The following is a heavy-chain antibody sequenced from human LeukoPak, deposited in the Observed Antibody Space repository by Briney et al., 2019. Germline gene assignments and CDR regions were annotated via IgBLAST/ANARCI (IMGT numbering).Heavy chain of an antibody. D-gene: IGHD2-8*01. CDR2: INPNSGGT. CDR3: ASEGGYCTNGVCYTDY. Sequence: ASVKVSYKASGYTFTGYYTHWVRQAPGQGLEWMGWINPNSGGTNYAQKFQGRVTMTRDTSISTAYMELSRLRSDDTAVYYCASEGGYCTNGVCYTDYWGQGTLVTVSS. J-gene: IGHJ4*02. V-gene: IGHV1-2*02. CDR1: GYTFTGYY.